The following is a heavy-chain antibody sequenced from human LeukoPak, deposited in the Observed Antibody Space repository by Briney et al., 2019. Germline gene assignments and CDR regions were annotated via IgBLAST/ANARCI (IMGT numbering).Heavy chain of an antibody. CDR2: ISAYNGNT. Sequence: GASVKVSCKASGYTFTSYGISWVRQAPGQGLEWMGWISAYNGNTNYAQKFQGRVTMTRDTSTGTVYMELSSLRSEDTAVYYCARGDDGDYGYYFDYWGQGTLVTVSS. CDR1: GYTFTSYG. V-gene: IGHV1-18*01. CDR3: ARGDDGDYGYYFDY. J-gene: IGHJ4*02. D-gene: IGHD4-17*01.